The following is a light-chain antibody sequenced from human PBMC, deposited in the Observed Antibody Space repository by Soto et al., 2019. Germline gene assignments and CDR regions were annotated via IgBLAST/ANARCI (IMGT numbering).Light chain of an antibody. J-gene: IGKJ2*01. CDR3: QRYGNYPPYT. CDR1: HSFSSTY. V-gene: IGKV3-20*01. Sequence: EIVLTQSAGTLSLSPGQRVFLSCRASHSFSSTYLAWYQEKPGQAPRLLIYGAAYRATGIPHRFSGSGSGTDLTLTISRQEPEDFAVYYYQRYGNYPPYTFGQGTKLEIK. CDR2: GAA.